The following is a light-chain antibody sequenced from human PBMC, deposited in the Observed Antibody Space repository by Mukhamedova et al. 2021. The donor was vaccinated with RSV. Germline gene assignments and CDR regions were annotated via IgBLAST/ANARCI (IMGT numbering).Light chain of an antibody. Sequence: WYQRRVHGKAPKLLIYKTSNLESGVPSRLSGSGSGTEFTLTISSLQTDDFATYYCQHSYSNSPWLFGPGTVVEIK. J-gene: IGKJ1*01. V-gene: IGKV1-5*03. CDR2: KTS. CDR3: QHSYSNSPWL.